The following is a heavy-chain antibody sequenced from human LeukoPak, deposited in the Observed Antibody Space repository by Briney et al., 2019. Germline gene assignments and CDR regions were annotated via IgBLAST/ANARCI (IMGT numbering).Heavy chain of an antibody. Sequence: GGSLRLSCETSAFTFRSYGMHGVRQAPGKGLEWVAFIRYDGGNKNYADSVKGRFTISRDNPKNTLYLQMSSLRADDTAVYYCAKEIWPTVTTPGRTYFDYWGQGTLVTVSS. V-gene: IGHV3-30*02. J-gene: IGHJ4*02. D-gene: IGHD4-17*01. CDR2: IRYDGGNK. CDR3: AKEIWPTVTTPGRTYFDY. CDR1: AFTFRSYG.